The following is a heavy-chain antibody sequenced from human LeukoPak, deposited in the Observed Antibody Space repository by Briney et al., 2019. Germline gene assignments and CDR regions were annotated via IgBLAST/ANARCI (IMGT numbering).Heavy chain of an antibody. CDR3: AKDFAGPGGF. Sequence: GGSLRLSCAASGFTFGSYSMHWVRQAPGKGLEWVAVISYDGSNKYYADSVKGRFTISRDNSKNTLYLQMNSLRAEDTAVYYCAKDFAGPGGFWGQGTLVTVSS. V-gene: IGHV3-30*18. CDR1: GFTFGSYS. CDR2: ISYDGSNK. D-gene: IGHD3-16*01. J-gene: IGHJ4*02.